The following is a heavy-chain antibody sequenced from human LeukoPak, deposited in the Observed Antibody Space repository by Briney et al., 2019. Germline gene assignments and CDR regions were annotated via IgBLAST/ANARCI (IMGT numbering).Heavy chain of an antibody. D-gene: IGHD1-1*01. CDR3: AKGSTNYFDY. Sequence: GGSLRLSCAASGFTFSSYAMSWVRQAPGKGLDWVSAISGSGGSTYYADSVKGRFTISRDNSKNTLSLQMNSLRAEDTAVYYCAKGSTNYFDYWGQGTLVTVSS. J-gene: IGHJ4*02. CDR2: ISGSGGST. V-gene: IGHV3-23*01. CDR1: GFTFSSYA.